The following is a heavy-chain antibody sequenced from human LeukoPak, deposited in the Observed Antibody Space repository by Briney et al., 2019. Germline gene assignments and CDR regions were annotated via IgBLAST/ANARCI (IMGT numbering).Heavy chain of an antibody. CDR3: AIIYLIVGATTFDY. V-gene: IGHV3-48*01. Sequence: GGSLRLSCAASGFTLSTYTMNWVRQAPGKGLEWVSYISSSGSTIYYADSVKGRFTISRDNAKNSLYLQMNSLRAEDTAVYYCAIIYLIVGATTFDYWGQGTLVTVSS. CDR1: GFTLSTYT. CDR2: ISSSGSTI. J-gene: IGHJ4*02. D-gene: IGHD1-26*01.